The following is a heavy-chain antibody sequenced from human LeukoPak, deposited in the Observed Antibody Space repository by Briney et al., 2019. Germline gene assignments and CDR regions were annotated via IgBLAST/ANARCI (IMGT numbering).Heavy chain of an antibody. D-gene: IGHD3-22*01. Sequence: SETLSLTCTVSGDSVSGISFYWSWIRQPPGKGLQYIGYIQYSGSTNYDPSLKSRVTISVNTSKNQFSLKLSSVTAADTAVYYCARYYDRSGYWSTPHFDYWGQGTLVTVSS. CDR3: ARYYDRSGYWSTPHFDY. CDR2: IQYSGST. V-gene: IGHV4-61*01. J-gene: IGHJ4*02. CDR1: GDSVSGISFY.